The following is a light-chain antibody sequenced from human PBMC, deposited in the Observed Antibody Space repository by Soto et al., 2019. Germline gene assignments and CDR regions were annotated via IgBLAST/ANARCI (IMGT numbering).Light chain of an antibody. Sequence: MNQSPAALSGYVGDRVTVHCRASQTISSCLAWYQQKPGKAPKLLIYKASTLKSGVPSRFSGSGSGTDFTLTVNSLQPEDFATYYCQQSYSTPITFGQGTLLEI. V-gene: IGKV1-5*03. CDR2: KAS. CDR3: QQSYSTPIT. J-gene: IGKJ5*01. CDR1: QTISSC.